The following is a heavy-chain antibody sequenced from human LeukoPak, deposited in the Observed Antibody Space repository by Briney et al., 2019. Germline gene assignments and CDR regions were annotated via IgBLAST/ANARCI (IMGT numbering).Heavy chain of an antibody. CDR1: GFTFSSYG. CDR3: AKVYHGDYFFDY. Sequence: GRSLRLSCAASGFTFSSYGMHWVRPAPGKGLEWGAVISYDESNKYYADSVKGRFTISRDNSKNTLYLQMNSLRAEDTAVYYCAKVYHGDYFFDYWGQGTLVAVSS. J-gene: IGHJ4*02. D-gene: IGHD4-17*01. CDR2: ISYDESNK. V-gene: IGHV3-30*18.